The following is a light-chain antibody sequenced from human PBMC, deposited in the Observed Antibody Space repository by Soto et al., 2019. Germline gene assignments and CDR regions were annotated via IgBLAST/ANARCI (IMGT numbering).Light chain of an antibody. J-gene: IGLJ1*01. CDR1: SSNIGAGYD. CDR2: ANS. Sequence: QSVLTQPPSVSGAPGQRVTISCTGSSSNIGAGYDVHWYQQLPGTAPKLLIYANSNRPSGVPGRFSGSKSGTSASLAITGHQAEYEADYYCQSYDSSLSGYVFGTGTKVTVL. CDR3: QSYDSSLSGYV. V-gene: IGLV1-40*01.